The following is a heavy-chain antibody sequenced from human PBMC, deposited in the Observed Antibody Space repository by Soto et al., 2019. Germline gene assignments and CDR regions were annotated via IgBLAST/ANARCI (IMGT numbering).Heavy chain of an antibody. CDR1: GFTFSHYV. Sequence: GGSLRLSCAASGFTFSHYVMSWVRQAPGKGLEWVSAISGSGGKTYFADSVKGRFTISRDNSQNTLYFEMNILRADDTAVYYYAKDFKSEDFWVHQLATYLELWGQGTLDIGSS. J-gene: IGHJ4*02. CDR3: AKDFKSEDFWVHQLATYLEL. CDR2: ISGSGGKT. V-gene: IGHV3-23*01. D-gene: IGHD3-3*01.